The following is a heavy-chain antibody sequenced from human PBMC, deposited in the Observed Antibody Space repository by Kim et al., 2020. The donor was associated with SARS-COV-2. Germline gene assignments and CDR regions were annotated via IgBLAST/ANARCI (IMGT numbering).Heavy chain of an antibody. V-gene: IGHV3-30*18. J-gene: IGHJ4*02. Sequence: GGSLRLSCAASGFTFSSYGMHWVRQAPGKGLEWVAVISYDGSNKYYADSVKGRFTISRDNSKNTLYLQMNSLRAEDTAVYYCAKDRGGSYGYGGFDYWGQGTLVTVSS. CDR2: ISYDGSNK. CDR1: GFTFSSYG. D-gene: IGHD5-18*01. CDR3: AKDRGGSYGYGGFDY.